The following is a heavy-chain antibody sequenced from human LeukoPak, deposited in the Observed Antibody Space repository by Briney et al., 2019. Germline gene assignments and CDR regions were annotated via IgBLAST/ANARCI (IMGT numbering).Heavy chain of an antibody. D-gene: IGHD3-10*01. CDR2: ISYDGSNK. Sequence: GGSLRLSCAASGFTFSSYAMHWVRQAPGKGLEWVAVISYDGSNKYYADSVKGRFTISRDNSKNTLYLQMNSLRAEDTAVYYCARAYYGSGSYADHYWGQGTLVTVSS. CDR3: ARAYYGSGSYADHY. J-gene: IGHJ4*02. V-gene: IGHV3-30*04. CDR1: GFTFSSYA.